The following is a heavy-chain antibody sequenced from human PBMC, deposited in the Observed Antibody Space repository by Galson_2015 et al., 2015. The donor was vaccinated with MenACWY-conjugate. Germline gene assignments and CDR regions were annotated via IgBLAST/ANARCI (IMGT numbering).Heavy chain of an antibody. CDR2: IAFDGSST. CDR3: AVYCSRPTCDGKHGHS. V-gene: IGHV3-74*01. CDR1: GFTFSTYW. D-gene: IGHD2-2*01. J-gene: IGHJ4*02. Sequence: SLRLSCAASGFTFSTYWMHWVRHAPGKGLVWVSRIAFDGSSTRYADSVRGRFTISRDNAKNTLYLQMNSLTAEDTAVYYCAVYCSRPTCDGKHGHSWGQGTLVTVSS.